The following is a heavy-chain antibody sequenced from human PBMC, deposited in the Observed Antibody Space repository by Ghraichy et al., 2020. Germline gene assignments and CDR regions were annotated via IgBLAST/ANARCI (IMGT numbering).Heavy chain of an antibody. CDR2: ISSTSSHI. CDR1: GFTFSSYD. D-gene: IGHD2-2*01. J-gene: IGHJ5*02. CDR3: ARDSSSRLRTSRPDL. V-gene: IGHV3-48*02. Sequence: GGSLRLSCAASGFTFSSYDMNWVRQAPGRGLEWISYISSTSSHIYYAHSVKGRFTISRDDGRNSLYLQMNSLRDEDTAVYYCARDSSSRLRTSRPDLWGQGTLVTVSS.